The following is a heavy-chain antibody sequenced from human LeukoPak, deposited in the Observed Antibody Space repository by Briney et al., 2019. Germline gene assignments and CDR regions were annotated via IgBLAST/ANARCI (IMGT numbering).Heavy chain of an antibody. Sequence: GGSLRLSCAASGFTFSSYSMNWVRQAPGKGLEWASSISSSSSYIYYADSVKGRFTISRDNAKNSLYLQMNSLRAEDTAVYYCAREMGSYGSGFDYWGQGTLVTVSS. CDR2: ISSSSSYI. D-gene: IGHD3-10*01. V-gene: IGHV3-21*01. J-gene: IGHJ4*02. CDR3: AREMGSYGSGFDY. CDR1: GFTFSSYS.